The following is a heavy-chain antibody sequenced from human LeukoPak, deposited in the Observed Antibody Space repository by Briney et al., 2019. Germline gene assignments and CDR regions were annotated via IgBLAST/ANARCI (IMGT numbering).Heavy chain of an antibody. Sequence: ASVKVSCKASGYTFSSYGISWVRQAPGQGLEWMGWISVYNGNTNYAQRLQGRVTMTTDTSTSTAYMELRSLRSDDTAVYYCARAATVTTSPENWFDPWGQGTLVTVSS. CDR2: ISVYNGNT. CDR1: GYTFSSYG. CDR3: ARAATVTTSPENWFDP. D-gene: IGHD4-17*01. V-gene: IGHV1-18*01. J-gene: IGHJ5*02.